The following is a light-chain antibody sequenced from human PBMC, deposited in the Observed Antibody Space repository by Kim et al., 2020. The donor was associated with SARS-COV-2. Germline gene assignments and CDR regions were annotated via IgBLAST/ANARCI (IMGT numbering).Light chain of an antibody. CDR2: QDS. J-gene: IGLJ3*02. Sequence: VSPGQTASITCSGDKLGDEYACWYQQKPGQSPVLVIYQDSKRPSGIPERFSGSNSGNTATLTISGTQAMDEADYYCQAWDSSTWVFGGGTQLTVL. V-gene: IGLV3-1*01. CDR1: KLGDEY. CDR3: QAWDSSTWV.